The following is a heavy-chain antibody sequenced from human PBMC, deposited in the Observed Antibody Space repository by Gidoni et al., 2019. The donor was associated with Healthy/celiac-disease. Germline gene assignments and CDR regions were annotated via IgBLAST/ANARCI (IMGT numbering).Heavy chain of an antibody. J-gene: IGHJ6*02. CDR2: ISRSSSTI. Sequence: EVQLVESGGGLVQPGGSLSLSSAASGFTFSSSSMNWVRQAPGKGLEWVSYISRSSSTIYYADSVKGRFTISRDNAKNSLYLQMNSLRDEDTAVYYCARDYCSSTSCYTSYYYGMDVWGQGTTVTVSS. CDR1: GFTFSSSS. D-gene: IGHD2-2*02. V-gene: IGHV3-48*02. CDR3: ARDYCSSTSCYTSYYYGMDV.